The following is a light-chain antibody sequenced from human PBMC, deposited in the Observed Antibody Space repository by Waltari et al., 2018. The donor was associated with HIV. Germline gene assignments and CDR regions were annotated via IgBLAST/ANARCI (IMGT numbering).Light chain of an antibody. CDR3: QVWDSSSDHVV. J-gene: IGLJ2*01. CDR1: NIGRKS. Sequence: SYVLTQPPSVSVAPGQTARITCGGNNIGRKSVHWYQQKPGQAPVLVVYDNSDRPSGIPERFSGYNAGNTATLTISRVEAGDEADFHCQVWDSSSDHVVFGGGTKLTVL. V-gene: IGLV3-21*02. CDR2: DNS.